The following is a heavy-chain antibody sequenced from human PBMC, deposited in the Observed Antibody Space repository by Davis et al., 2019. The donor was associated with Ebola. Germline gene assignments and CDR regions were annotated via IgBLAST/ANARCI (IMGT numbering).Heavy chain of an antibody. Sequence: GESLKISCLASGFMFNNYAMHWVRQTPDKGLEWVARVSDDGRRQKYADSIKGRFTISRDNSGNTVYLQMNSLREEDTAVFYCARDRANILGFDCWGRGALVTVSS. D-gene: IGHD1-26*01. CDR1: GFMFNNYA. CDR2: VSDDGRRQ. V-gene: IGHV3-30*04. CDR3: ARDRANILGFDC. J-gene: IGHJ4*02.